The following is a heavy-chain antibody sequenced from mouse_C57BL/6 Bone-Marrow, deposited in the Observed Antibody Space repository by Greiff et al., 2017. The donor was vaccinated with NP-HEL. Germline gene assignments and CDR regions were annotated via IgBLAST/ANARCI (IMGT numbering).Heavy chain of an antibody. CDR3: ARTYYDYGDYFDY. Sequence: EVQLVESGGGLVKPGGSLKLSCAASGFTFSDYGMHWVRQAPEKGLEWVAYISSGSSTIYYADTVKGRFTISRDNAKNTLLLQMTSLRSEDTAMYYCARTYYDYGDYFDYWGQGTTLTVSS. CDR2: ISSGSSTI. CDR1: GFTFSDYG. V-gene: IGHV5-17*01. J-gene: IGHJ2*01. D-gene: IGHD2-4*01.